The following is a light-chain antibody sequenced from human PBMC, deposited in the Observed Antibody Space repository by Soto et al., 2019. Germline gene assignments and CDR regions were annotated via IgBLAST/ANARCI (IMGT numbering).Light chain of an antibody. CDR3: QQYGSSPPYT. V-gene: IGKV3-20*01. CDR2: GAS. Sequence: EIVLTQSPGTLSLSPGERATLSCRASQSVSSSYLAWYQQKPGQAPRLLIYGASSRATGIPDRFSGSGSGTDFTLTISRVEPEDFALYYCQQYGSSPPYTFGQGTKLEIK. J-gene: IGKJ2*01. CDR1: QSVSSSY.